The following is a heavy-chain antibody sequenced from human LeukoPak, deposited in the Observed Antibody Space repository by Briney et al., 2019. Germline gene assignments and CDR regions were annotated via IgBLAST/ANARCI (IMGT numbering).Heavy chain of an antibody. D-gene: IGHD6-6*01. V-gene: IGHV3-21*04. CDR2: ISSSSSYI. Sequence: GGSLRLSCAASGFTFSSYSMNWVRQAPGKGLEWVSSISSSSSYIYYADSVKGRFTISRDNAKNSLYLQMNSLRAEDTALYYCARTAARKRIDYWGQGTLVTVSS. CDR3: ARTAARKRIDY. CDR1: GFTFSSYS. J-gene: IGHJ4*02.